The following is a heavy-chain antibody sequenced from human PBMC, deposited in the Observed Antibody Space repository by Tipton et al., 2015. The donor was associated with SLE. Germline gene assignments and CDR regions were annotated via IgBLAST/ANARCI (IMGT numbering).Heavy chain of an antibody. CDR3: ARDLGAGWGGHWYFDL. J-gene: IGHJ2*01. Sequence: TLSLTCAVSGGSISSHYWSWILQSPGTGLEWIGYIYSGGSTNHNPSLKSRVTISVDTSKNQFSLTLNSVTAADTAVYYCARDLGAGWGGHWYFDLWGRGTLLTVSS. D-gene: IGHD3-16*01. CDR2: IYSGGST. CDR1: GGSISSHY. V-gene: IGHV4-59*11.